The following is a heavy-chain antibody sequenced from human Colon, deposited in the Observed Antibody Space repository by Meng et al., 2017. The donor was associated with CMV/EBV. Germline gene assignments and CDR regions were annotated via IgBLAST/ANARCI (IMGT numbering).Heavy chain of an antibody. CDR2: SYYTGSN. Sequence: QVKVQQGGAGALEHSASLAHNGAVKGESYSGYDWTWIRQHPGRGMEWIGESYYTGSNNYSTSPKSRVTISLETSKNQFSLKLNSVTAADTAVYYCARATKSSCWEVLYYWGHGTLVTVSS. V-gene: IGHV4-34*01. J-gene: IGHJ4*01. CDR1: GESYSGYD. D-gene: IGHD2-2*01. CDR3: ARATKSSCWEVLYY.